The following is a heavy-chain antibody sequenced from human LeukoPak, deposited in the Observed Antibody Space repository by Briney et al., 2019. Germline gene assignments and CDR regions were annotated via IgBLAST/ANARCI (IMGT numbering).Heavy chain of an antibody. CDR2: ISATADRT. D-gene: IGHD3-22*01. CDR1: GFTFSGFT. Sequence: GAPLRLSCAASGFTFSGFTMSWVRQAPDKGLEWVSAISATADRTFYAESVKGRFTISRDNSKNTMYLQINSLRAEDTALYYCARDYHDGTGYYYDYWGQGTLVTVSS. CDR3: ARDYHDGTGYYYDY. V-gene: IGHV3-23*01. J-gene: IGHJ4*02.